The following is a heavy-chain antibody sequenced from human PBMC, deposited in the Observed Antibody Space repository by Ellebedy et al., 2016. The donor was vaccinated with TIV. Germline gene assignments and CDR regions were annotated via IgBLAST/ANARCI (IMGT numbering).Heavy chain of an antibody. CDR2: IKQDGSER. CDR3: GRAMDV. V-gene: IGHV3-7*01. Sequence: GGSLRLXCDASGFSFSNYWMSWVRQAPGKGLEWVANIKQDGSERHYVGSVKGRFTISRDNAKSSLYLQMNSLRVEDTAVYYCGRAMDVWGKGTTVTVSS. CDR1: GFSFSNYW. J-gene: IGHJ6*04.